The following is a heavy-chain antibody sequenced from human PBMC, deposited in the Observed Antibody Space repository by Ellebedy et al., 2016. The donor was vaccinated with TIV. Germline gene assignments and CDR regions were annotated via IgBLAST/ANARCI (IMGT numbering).Heavy chain of an antibody. Sequence: GESLKISCAASGFTFSSYSMNWVRQAPGKGLEWVSSISSSSTYTNYADSVKGRFTISRDNAENSLFLQMGSLRAEDTAIYYCARDPVGVGPAFDVWGQGTMVTVSS. D-gene: IGHD4-23*01. CDR2: ISSSSTYT. CDR3: ARDPVGVGPAFDV. J-gene: IGHJ3*01. V-gene: IGHV3-21*04. CDR1: GFTFSSYS.